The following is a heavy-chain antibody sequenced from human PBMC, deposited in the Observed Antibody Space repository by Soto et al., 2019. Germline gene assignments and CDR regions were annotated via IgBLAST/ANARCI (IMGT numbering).Heavy chain of an antibody. CDR1: GFAFSDHY. J-gene: IGHJ3*01. Sequence: EVQLVESGGDLVQPGGSLRLSCAASGFAFSDHYMGWVRQAPGKGLEWVGRSRNKAYSYSTEYAASVKGRFTISRDDLQNSLYRQLNSLKTEDTAVYYCVRSLSYDPFHVLGQGTMVTVSS. V-gene: IGHV3-72*01. CDR2: SRNKAYSYST. CDR3: VRSLSYDPFHV.